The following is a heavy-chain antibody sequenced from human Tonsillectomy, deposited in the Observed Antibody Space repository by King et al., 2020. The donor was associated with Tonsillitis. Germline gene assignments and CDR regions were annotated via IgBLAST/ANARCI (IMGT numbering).Heavy chain of an antibody. V-gene: IGHV2-5*02. CDR2: IYWDDDK. CDR3: AYRLESGSQIGSSWYYFDY. CDR1: GFSLSSSGVG. Sequence: LTLKESGPTLVKPTQTLTLTCTFSGFSLSSSGVGVGWIRQPPGKALEWLALIYWDDDKRYSPSLKRRLNNTKDTSKNQVGTTMTNMDSVDTAKYYCAYRLESGSQIGSSWYYFDYWGQGTQVTVSS. J-gene: IGHJ4*02. D-gene: IGHD6-13*01.